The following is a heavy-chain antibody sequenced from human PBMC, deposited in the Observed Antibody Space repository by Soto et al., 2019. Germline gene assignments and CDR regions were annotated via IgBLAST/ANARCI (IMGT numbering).Heavy chain of an antibody. V-gene: IGHV3-23*01. Sequence: EVQLLESGGGLVQPGGSLRLSCAASGFTFSSYAMSWVRQAAGKGLEWVSAISGSGGSTYYADSVKGRFTISRDNSKNTLYLQMNSLRAEDTAVYYCAKDLSSVHYYDSSGDWGQGTLVTVSS. CDR1: GFTFSSYA. J-gene: IGHJ4*02. CDR3: AKDLSSVHYYDSSGD. CDR2: ISGSGGST. D-gene: IGHD3-22*01.